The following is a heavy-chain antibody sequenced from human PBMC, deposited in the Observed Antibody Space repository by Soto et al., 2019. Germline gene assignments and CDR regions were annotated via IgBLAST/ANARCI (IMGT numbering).Heavy chain of an antibody. J-gene: IGHJ6*02. CDR2: IWYDGSNK. CDR1: GFTFSSYG. Sequence: GSLRLSCAASGFTFSSYGMHWVRQAPGKGLEWVAVIWYDGSNKYYADSVKGRFTISRDNSKNTLYLQMNSLRAEDTAVYYCAGPVRGYSYGYYYYGMDVWGQGTTVTVSS. D-gene: IGHD5-18*01. V-gene: IGHV3-33*01. CDR3: AGPVRGYSYGYYYYGMDV.